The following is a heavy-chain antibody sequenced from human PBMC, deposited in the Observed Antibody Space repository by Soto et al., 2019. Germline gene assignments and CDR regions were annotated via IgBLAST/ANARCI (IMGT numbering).Heavy chain of an antibody. J-gene: IGHJ3*01. CDR2: ISVSGGST. V-gene: IGHV3-23*01. Sequence: GGSLRLSCAASGFTFSSYAMTWVRQAPGKGLEWVSAISVSGGSTYYADSVKGRFSISRDNSKNTMYLQMNSLRAEDTAIYYCAKFNSVWYEDAWGQGTMVTVSS. CDR3: AKFNSVWYEDA. CDR1: GFTFSSYA. D-gene: IGHD6-19*01.